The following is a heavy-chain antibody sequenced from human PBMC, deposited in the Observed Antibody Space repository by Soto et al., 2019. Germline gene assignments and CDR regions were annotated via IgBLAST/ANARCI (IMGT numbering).Heavy chain of an antibody. CDR3: ARERLAYYYDSSGANWFDP. J-gene: IGHJ5*02. Sequence: LRLSCAASGFTFSSYAMHWVRQAPGKGLEWVAVISYDGSNKYYADSVKGRFTISRDNSKNTLYLQMNSLRAEDTAVYYCARERLAYYYDSSGANWFDPWGQGTLVTAPQ. D-gene: IGHD3-22*01. CDR1: GFTFSSYA. CDR2: ISYDGSNK. V-gene: IGHV3-30-3*01.